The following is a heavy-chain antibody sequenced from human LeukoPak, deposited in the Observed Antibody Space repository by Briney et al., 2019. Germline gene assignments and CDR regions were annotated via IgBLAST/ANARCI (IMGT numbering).Heavy chain of an antibody. J-gene: IGHJ4*02. CDR1: GYTFTSYG. CDR2: ISAYNGNT. CDR3: ARVVYYYDSSGYLPYPDY. Sequence: ASVKVSCKASGYTFTSYGISWVRQAPGQGLEWMGWISAYNGNTNYAQKLQGRVTMTTDTSTSTAYMELRSLGSDDTAVYYCARVVYYYDSSGYLPYPDYWGQGTLVTVSS. D-gene: IGHD3-22*01. V-gene: IGHV1-18*01.